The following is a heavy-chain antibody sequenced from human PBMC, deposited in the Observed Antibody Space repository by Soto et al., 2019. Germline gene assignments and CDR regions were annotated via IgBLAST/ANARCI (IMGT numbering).Heavy chain of an antibody. V-gene: IGHV3-21*06. CDR1: TFNSYS. J-gene: IGHJ5*02. D-gene: IGHD1-26*01. Sequence: EVQLVESGGGLVKPGGSLRLSCTFTFNSYSLNWVRQARGKGLEWVSSISSGSAYIKYADSVKGPLTISRDNANNLLYLQMSSLRVDDTAVYYCTRDQGGSYDSWFDPWGQGTLVTVSS. CDR3: TRDQGGSYDSWFDP. CDR2: ISSGSAYI.